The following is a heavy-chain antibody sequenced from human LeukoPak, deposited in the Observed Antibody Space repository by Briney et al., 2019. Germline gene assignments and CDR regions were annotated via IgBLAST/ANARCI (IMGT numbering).Heavy chain of an antibody. CDR1: GYTFTSYD. Sequence: GASVKVSCKASGYTFTSYDINWVRQATGQGLEWMGRIIPIFGTANYAQKFQGRVTITTDESTSTAYMELSSLRSEDTAVYCCASGGGYDSYWGQGTLVTVSS. CDR2: IIPIFGTA. V-gene: IGHV1-69*05. D-gene: IGHD5-12*01. J-gene: IGHJ4*02. CDR3: ASGGGYDSY.